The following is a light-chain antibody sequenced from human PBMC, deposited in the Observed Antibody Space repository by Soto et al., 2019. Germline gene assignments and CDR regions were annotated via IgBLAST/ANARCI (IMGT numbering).Light chain of an antibody. J-gene: IGKJ1*01. CDR2: AAS. CDR1: QDITIY. CDR3: QQYNSHSPWP. Sequence: HSASYPDASIGDTVTISCRASQDITIYLAWFHQRPGKAPRSLIYAASRLQSWVPSKFSGSGSGTEFTLTISSLQPDDFATYYCQQYNSHSPWPFGQGTKVDIK. V-gene: IGKV1-16*02.